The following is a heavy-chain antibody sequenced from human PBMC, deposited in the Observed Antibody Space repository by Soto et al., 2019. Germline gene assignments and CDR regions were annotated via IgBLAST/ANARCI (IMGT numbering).Heavy chain of an antibody. CDR3: ARGYCSSTSCYPRPFDY. CDR1: GFTFSSYW. Sequence: GESLKISCAASGFTFSSYWMSWVRQAPGKGLEWVANIKQDGSEKYYVDSVKGRFTISRDNAKNSLYLQMNSLRAEDTAVYYCARGYCSSTSCYPRPFDYWGQGTLVTVSS. V-gene: IGHV3-7*01. CDR2: IKQDGSEK. D-gene: IGHD2-2*01. J-gene: IGHJ4*02.